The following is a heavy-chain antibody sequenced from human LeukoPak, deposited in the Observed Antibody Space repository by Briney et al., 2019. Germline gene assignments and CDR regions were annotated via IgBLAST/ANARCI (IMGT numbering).Heavy chain of an antibody. CDR3: ARYDVVDGYYFDY. V-gene: IGHV4-59*01. CDR2: IYYSGST. D-gene: IGHD2-21*01. CDR1: GGSISSYY. Sequence: SETLSLTCTVSGGSISSYYWSWIRQPPGKGLEWIGYIYYSGSTYYNPSLKSRVTISVDTSKNQFSLKLSSVTAADTAVYYRARYDVVDGYYFDYWGQGTLVTVSS. J-gene: IGHJ4*02.